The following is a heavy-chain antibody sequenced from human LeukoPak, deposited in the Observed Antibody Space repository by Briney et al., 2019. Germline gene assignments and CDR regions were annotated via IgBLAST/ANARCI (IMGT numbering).Heavy chain of an antibody. V-gene: IGHV4-39*07. D-gene: IGHD6-6*01. CDR3: ARDFSSSSTVYSYYYMDV. Sequence: SETLSLTCTVSGGSISSSSYYWGWVRQPPGKGLEWIGTISYSGTTYYSPSLKSRVTISLDTSKNQFSLKLSSVTAADTAIYYCARDFSSSSTVYSYYYMDVWGKGTTVTVSS. J-gene: IGHJ6*03. CDR1: GGSISSSSYY. CDR2: ISYSGTT.